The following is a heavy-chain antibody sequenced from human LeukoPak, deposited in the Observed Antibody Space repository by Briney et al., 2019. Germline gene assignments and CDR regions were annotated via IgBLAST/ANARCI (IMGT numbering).Heavy chain of an antibody. CDR3: AGDPRDGYGHFDY. Sequence: GSLRLSCVVPGFTFNGNHINWVRQAPGKGLEWVSLIYSDGDTYYADSVKGRLTISSDNSKNTLYLQMKSLQPEDTAVYYCAGDPRDGYGHFDYWGQGTLVTVSS. CDR1: GFTFNGNH. CDR2: IYSDGDT. V-gene: IGHV3-53*05. D-gene: IGHD5-24*01. J-gene: IGHJ4*02.